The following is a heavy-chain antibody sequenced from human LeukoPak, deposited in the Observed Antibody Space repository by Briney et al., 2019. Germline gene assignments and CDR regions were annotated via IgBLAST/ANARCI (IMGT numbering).Heavy chain of an antibody. V-gene: IGHV4-34*01. CDR3: ARLASYYDFWSGKGDYYYYYYMDV. CDR2: INHSGST. Sequence: SETLSLTCAVYGGSFSGYYWSWIRQPPGKGLEWIGEINHSGSTNYNPSLKSRVTISVDTSKNQFSLKLSSVTAADTAVYYCARLASYYDFWSGKGDYYYYYYMDVWGKGTTVTVSS. D-gene: IGHD3-3*01. J-gene: IGHJ6*03. CDR1: GGSFSGYY.